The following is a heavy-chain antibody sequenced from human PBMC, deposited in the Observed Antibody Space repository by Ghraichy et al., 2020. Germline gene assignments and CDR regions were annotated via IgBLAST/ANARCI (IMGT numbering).Heavy chain of an antibody. J-gene: IGHJ4*02. CDR3: AKIKIHGIAAAGGFDY. Sequence: LSLTCAASGFTFSSYAMSWVRQAPGKGLEWVSAISGSGGSTYYADSVKGRFTISRDNSKNTLYLQMNSLRAEDTAVYYCAKIKIHGIAAAGGFDYWGQGTLVTVSS. CDR1: GFTFSSYA. D-gene: IGHD6-13*01. V-gene: IGHV3-23*01. CDR2: ISGSGGST.